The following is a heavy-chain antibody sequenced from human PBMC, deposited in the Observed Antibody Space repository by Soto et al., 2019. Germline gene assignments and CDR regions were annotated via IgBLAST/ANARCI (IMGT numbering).Heavy chain of an antibody. CDR3: ARECWDCDYYYGMDV. Sequence: GGSLRLSCAASGFTFSSYAMHWVRQAPGKGLEWVAVISYDGSNKYYADSVKGRFTISRDNSKNTLYLQMNSLRAEDTAVYYCARECWDCDYYYGMDVWGQGTTVTVSS. CDR1: GFTFSSYA. J-gene: IGHJ6*02. CDR2: ISYDGSNK. V-gene: IGHV3-30-3*01. D-gene: IGHD2-21*02.